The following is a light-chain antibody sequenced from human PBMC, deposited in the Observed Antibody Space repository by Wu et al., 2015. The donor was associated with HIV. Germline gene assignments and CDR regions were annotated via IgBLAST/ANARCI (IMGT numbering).Light chain of an antibody. CDR3: QHYGSSPRLFT. J-gene: IGKJ3*01. V-gene: IGKV1-39*01. CDR1: QNIGNY. CDR2: AAS. Sequence: DIQMIQSPSSLSASVGGRVTITCRASQNIGNYLNWYQQKPGKAPKLLISAASSLQGGVPSRFSGSGSGTHFTLTISSLQPEDFAMYYCQHYGSSPRLFTFGPGTKVDIK.